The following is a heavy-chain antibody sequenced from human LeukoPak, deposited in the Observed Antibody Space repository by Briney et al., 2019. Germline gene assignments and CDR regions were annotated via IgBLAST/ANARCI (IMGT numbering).Heavy chain of an antibody. Sequence: ETLSLTCTVSGGSISSSSYYWGWIRQPPGKGLEWVSVIFSDGNTYYADSVKGRFSISRDNSKNTLYLQMNSLRAEDTAVYYCARDHYSLTSYPNPWGQGTLVTVSS. CDR3: ARDHYSLTSYPNP. J-gene: IGHJ5*02. D-gene: IGHD3-9*01. CDR2: IFSDGNT. CDR1: GGSISSSSYY. V-gene: IGHV3-66*01.